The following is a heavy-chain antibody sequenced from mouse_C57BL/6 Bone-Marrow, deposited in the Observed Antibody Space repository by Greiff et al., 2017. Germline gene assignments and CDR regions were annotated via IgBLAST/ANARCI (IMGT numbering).Heavy chain of an antibody. Sequence: EVQGVESGGDLVKPGGSLKLSCAASGFTFSSYGMSWVRQTPDKRLEWVATISSGGSYPYYPDSVKGRFTISRDNAKNTLYLQMSSLKSEDTAMYYCARDHYYGSSLYAMDYWGQGTSVTVSS. V-gene: IGHV5-6*01. CDR1: GFTFSSYG. CDR3: ARDHYYGSSLYAMDY. D-gene: IGHD1-1*01. CDR2: ISSGGSYP. J-gene: IGHJ4*01.